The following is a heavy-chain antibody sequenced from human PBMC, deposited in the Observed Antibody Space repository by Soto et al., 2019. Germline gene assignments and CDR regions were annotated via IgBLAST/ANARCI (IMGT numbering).Heavy chain of an antibody. CDR2: ISGSGGST. CDR3: AKVVPDSSGWYTDAFDI. J-gene: IGHJ3*02. CDR1: GFTFSSYA. Sequence: GGSLRLSCAASGFTFSSYAMSWVRQAPGKGLEWVSAISGSGGSTYYADSVKGRFTISRDNSKNTLYLQMNSLRAEDTAVYYCAKVVPDSSGWYTDAFDIWGQGTMVTVSS. D-gene: IGHD6-19*01. V-gene: IGHV3-23*01.